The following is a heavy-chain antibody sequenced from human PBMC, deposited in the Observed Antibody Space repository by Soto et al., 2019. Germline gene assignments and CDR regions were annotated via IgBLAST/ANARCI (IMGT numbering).Heavy chain of an antibody. CDR3: ARDGYQLPPGFYGMDV. V-gene: IGHV4-59*13. CDR2: IYYSGST. CDR1: GGSISSYY. Sequence: WETLSLTCTVSGGSISSYYWSWIRQPPGKGLEWIGYIYYSGSTNYNPSLKSRVTISVDTSKNQFSLKLSSVTAADTAVYYCARDGYQLPPGFYGMDVWGQGTTVTVSS. J-gene: IGHJ6*02. D-gene: IGHD2-2*01.